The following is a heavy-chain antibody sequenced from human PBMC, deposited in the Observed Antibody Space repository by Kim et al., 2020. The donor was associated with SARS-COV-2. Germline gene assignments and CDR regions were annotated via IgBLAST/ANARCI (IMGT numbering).Heavy chain of an antibody. V-gene: IGHV3-9*01. Sequence: ADSVKGRFTISRDNAKNSLYLQMNSLRAEDTALYYCAKDYRGWYLGRWFDPWGQGTLVTVSS. D-gene: IGHD6-19*01. CDR3: AKDYRGWYLGRWFDP. J-gene: IGHJ5*02.